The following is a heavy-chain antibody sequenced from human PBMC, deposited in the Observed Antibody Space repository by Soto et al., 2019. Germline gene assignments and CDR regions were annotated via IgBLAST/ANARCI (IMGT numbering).Heavy chain of an antibody. V-gene: IGHV1-69*13. D-gene: IGHD3-10*01. J-gene: IGHJ4*02. Sequence: GASVKVSCTASGGTFSSYVISWVRQAPGQGLEWMGGIIPIFGTANYAQKFQGRVTITADESTSTAYMELSSLRSEYTAVYYCARDLSYGSGSHMVDYWGQGTLVTVSS. CDR3: ARDLSYGSGSHMVDY. CDR1: GGTFSSYV. CDR2: IIPIFGTA.